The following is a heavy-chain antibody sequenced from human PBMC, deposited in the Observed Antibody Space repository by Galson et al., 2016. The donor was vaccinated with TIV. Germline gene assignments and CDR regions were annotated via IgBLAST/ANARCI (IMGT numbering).Heavy chain of an antibody. V-gene: IGHV2-70*11. D-gene: IGHD3-16*01. CDR3: VRTWGIYEYVSRDAVFDI. CDR2: IDWDDDK. Sequence: PALVKPTQTLTLTCTFSGFSLNTDGMCVNWIRQPPGKALEWLARIDWDDDKSYTSSLKPRLTISKDTSKNQVVLTMTNMDPEDTATYYCVRTWGIYEYVSRDAVFDIWDQGTMVTVSS. CDR1: GFSLNTDGMC. J-gene: IGHJ3*02.